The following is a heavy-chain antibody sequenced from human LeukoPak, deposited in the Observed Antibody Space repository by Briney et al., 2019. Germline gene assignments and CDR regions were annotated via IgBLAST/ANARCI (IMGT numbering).Heavy chain of an antibody. Sequence: ASVKVSCKASGYTFTGYYIHWLRQAPGQGLEWMGFINPNSGGTNYAQKFQGRVTMTRDTSTSTVYMELSSLRSEDTAVYYCARNPVTTKYFDYWGQGTLVTVSS. D-gene: IGHD4-17*01. CDR3: ARNPVTTKYFDY. V-gene: IGHV1-2*02. CDR1: GYTFTGYY. J-gene: IGHJ4*02. CDR2: INPNSGGT.